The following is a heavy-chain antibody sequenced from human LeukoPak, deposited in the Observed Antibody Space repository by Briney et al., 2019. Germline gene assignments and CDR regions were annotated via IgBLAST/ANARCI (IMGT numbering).Heavy chain of an antibody. D-gene: IGHD1-20*01. Sequence: PSETLSLTCAVYGGSFSGYYWSWIRQPPGKGLEWIGEINHSGNTNSNPSLKSRVTMSVDTSKNQFSLKLSSVTAADTAVYYCARDLGITGTDPGAFDIWGQGTMVTVSS. J-gene: IGHJ3*02. CDR2: INHSGNT. CDR1: GGSFSGYY. V-gene: IGHV4-34*01. CDR3: ARDLGITGTDPGAFDI.